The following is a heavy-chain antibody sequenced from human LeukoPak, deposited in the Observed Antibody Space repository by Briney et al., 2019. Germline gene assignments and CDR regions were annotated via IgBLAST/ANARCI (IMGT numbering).Heavy chain of an antibody. CDR1: GFTFSSYA. D-gene: IGHD3-22*01. J-gene: IGHJ4*02. Sequence: PGGSLRLSCAASGFTFSSYAMSWVRQAPGKGLEWVSAISGSGGSTYYADSVKGRFTISRDNSKNTLYLQMNSLGAEDTAVYYCAKSRLRGENYYDSSGYFAPGWAYYFDYWGQGTLVTVSS. CDR3: AKSRLRGENYYDSSGYFAPGWAYYFDY. V-gene: IGHV3-23*01. CDR2: ISGSGGST.